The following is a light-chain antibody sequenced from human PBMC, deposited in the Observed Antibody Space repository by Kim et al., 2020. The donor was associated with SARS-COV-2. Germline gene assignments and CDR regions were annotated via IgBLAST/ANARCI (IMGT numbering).Light chain of an antibody. CDR3: ATWDTSLSTPHVV. V-gene: IGLV1-51*01. CDR2: DSD. Sequence: KVTISCSGTNSNIGNNSVSWYQQLPGTAPKLLIYDSDQRSSGIPDRFSGSKSGTSATLGITGLQTGDEADYFCATWDTSLSTPHVVFGGGTQLTVL. J-gene: IGLJ2*01. CDR1: NSNIGNNS.